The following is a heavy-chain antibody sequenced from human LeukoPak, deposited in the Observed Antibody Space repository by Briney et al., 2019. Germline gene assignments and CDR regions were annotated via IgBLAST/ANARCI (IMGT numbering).Heavy chain of an antibody. V-gene: IGHV4-59*01. J-gene: IGHJ4*02. CDR1: GGSISSFY. Sequence: PSETLSLTCTVSGGSISSFYWSWIRQPPGKGLEFFGYISYSGNTNYNPSLKSRVTMSVDTSKSQFSLKLSSVTAADTAVYYCASAYCGGDCYHSPLTDWGQGALVIVSS. CDR3: ASAYCGGDCYHSPLTD. CDR2: ISYSGNT. D-gene: IGHD2-21*02.